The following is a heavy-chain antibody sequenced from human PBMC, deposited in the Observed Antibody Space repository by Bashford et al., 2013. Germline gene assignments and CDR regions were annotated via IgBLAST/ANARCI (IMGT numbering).Heavy chain of an antibody. V-gene: IGHV3-74*01. J-gene: IGHJ6*03. CDR2: INSDGSST. D-gene: IGHD3-3*01. Sequence: WSGQAPGKGLMWVSHINSDGSSTTYADSVKGRFTISRDNAKNTVYLQMNSLRPEDTALYLCAGLSSPHDSYYYIDVWGKGSTVTVSS. CDR3: AGLSSPHDSYYYIDV.